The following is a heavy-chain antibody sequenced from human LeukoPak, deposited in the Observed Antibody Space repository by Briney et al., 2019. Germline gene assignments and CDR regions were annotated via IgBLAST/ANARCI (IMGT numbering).Heavy chain of an antibody. Sequence: GGSLRLSCAASGFTVSSNYMSWVRQAPGKGLEWVSVIYSGGSTYYADSVKGRFTISRDNSKNTLYLQMNSLRAEDTAVYYCAKGGSAAAGLFDYWGQGTLVTVSS. CDR1: GFTVSSNY. J-gene: IGHJ4*02. CDR2: IYSGGST. CDR3: AKGGSAAAGLFDY. D-gene: IGHD6-13*01. V-gene: IGHV3-53*01.